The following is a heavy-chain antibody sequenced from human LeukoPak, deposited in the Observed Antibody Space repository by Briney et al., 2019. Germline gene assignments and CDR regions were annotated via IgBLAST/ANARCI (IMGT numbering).Heavy chain of an antibody. V-gene: IGHV4-4*02. J-gene: IGHJ4*02. CDR3: ARADDFWSGYYNRGYFDY. D-gene: IGHD3-3*01. CDR2: IYHSGST. CDR1: GGSISSSNW. Sequence: SETLSLTCAVSGGSISSSNWWSWVRQPPGKGLEWIGEIYHSGSTNYNPSLKSRVTISVDTSKNQFSLKLSSVTAADTAVYYCARADDFWSGYYNRGYFDYWGQGTLVTVSS.